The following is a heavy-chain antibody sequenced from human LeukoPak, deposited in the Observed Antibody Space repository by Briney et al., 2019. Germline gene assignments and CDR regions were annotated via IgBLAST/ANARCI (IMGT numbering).Heavy chain of an antibody. D-gene: IGHD3-16*02. V-gene: IGHV4-39*07. CDR2: IYYSGST. CDR1: GGSISSSSYY. J-gene: IGHJ5*02. CDR3: ARDRNYPPTENWFDP. Sequence: PSGTLSLTCAVSGGSISSSSYYWGWIRQPPGKGLERIGSIYYSGSTYYNPSLKSRVTISVDTSKNQFSLKLSSVTAADTAVYYCARDRNYPPTENWFDPWGQGTLVTVSS.